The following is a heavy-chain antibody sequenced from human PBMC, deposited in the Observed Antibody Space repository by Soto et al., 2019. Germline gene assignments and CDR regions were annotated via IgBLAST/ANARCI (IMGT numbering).Heavy chain of an antibody. CDR1: GFTCSDHY. D-gene: IGHD6-13*01. CDR2: IKNKDNSYTT. J-gene: IGHJ6*02. V-gene: IGHV3-72*01. CDR3: ARGGIWFAESLDYGMDV. Sequence: GGSLRLSCAASGFTCSDHYMDWVRQAPGKGLEWVGRIKNKDNSYTTQYAASVNGRFAISRDDSMSSLRLQMNRLKTDDTAVYFCARGGIWFAESLDYGMDVCGQGTTVTVSS.